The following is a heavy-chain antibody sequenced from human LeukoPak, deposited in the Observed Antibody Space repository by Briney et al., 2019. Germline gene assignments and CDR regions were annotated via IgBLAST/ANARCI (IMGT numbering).Heavy chain of an antibody. CDR3: AELGITMIGGV. Sequence: GGSLRLSCAASGFTFDDYAMHWVRQAPREGLEWVSRISWDVGGTYYADSVKGRFTISRDNAKNSLYLQMHSLRAEDAAVYYCAELGITMIGGVWGKGTTVTISS. CDR2: ISWDVGGT. CDR1: GFTFDDYA. D-gene: IGHD3-10*02. V-gene: IGHV3-43D*03. J-gene: IGHJ6*04.